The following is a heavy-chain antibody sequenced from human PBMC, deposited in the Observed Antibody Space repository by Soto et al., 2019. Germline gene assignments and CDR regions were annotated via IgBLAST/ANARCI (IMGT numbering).Heavy chain of an antibody. CDR3: ARLSRITFIVD. D-gene: IGHD3-16*02. Sequence: QVQLVQSGAEVKGPGTSVTLSCQTSGYTFAHYYIHWVRQAPGQGLEYMGIIDPRTGTSGTSTSPQSVQGRLSITSDASTSTVYMELSNLRSDDTATYYCARLSRITFIVDWGQVTLVAVSS. CDR1: GYTFAHYY. J-gene: IGHJ4*02. CDR2: IDPRTGTSGTS. V-gene: IGHV1-46*01.